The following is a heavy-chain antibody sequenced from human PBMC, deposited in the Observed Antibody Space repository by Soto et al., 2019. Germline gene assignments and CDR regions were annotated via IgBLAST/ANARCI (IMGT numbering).Heavy chain of an antibody. Sequence: EVQLVESGGGLVKPGGSLRLSCAASGFTFSSYSMNWVRQAPGKGLEWVSSISSSSSYIYYADSVKGRFTISRDNAKNSLYLQMKSLRAEDTAVYYCARDRWGVLRYFGWVGKYYYYYGMDVWGQGTTVTVSS. CDR2: ISSSSSYI. CDR1: GFTFSSYS. V-gene: IGHV3-21*01. CDR3: ARDRWGVLRYFGWVGKYYYYYGMDV. J-gene: IGHJ6*02. D-gene: IGHD3-9*01.